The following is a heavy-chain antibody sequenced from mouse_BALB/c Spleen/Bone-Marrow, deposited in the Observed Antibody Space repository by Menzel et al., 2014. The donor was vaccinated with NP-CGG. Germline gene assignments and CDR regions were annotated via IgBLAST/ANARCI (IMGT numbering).Heavy chain of an antibody. V-gene: IGHV1-54*01. CDR3: ARQLGPPYAMDY. D-gene: IGHD3-1*01. J-gene: IGHJ4*01. CDR1: GYAFTNYL. Sequence: QLQQSGAELVRPGTSVKVSCKASGYAFTNYLIERVKQRPGQGLEWIGVINPGSGGTNYNEKFKGKATLTADKSSSTAYMQLSSLTSDDSAVYFCARQLGPPYAMDYWDQGTSVTVSS. CDR2: INPGSGGT.